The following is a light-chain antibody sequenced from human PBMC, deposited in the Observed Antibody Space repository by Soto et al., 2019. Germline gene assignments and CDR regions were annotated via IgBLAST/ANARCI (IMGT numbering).Light chain of an antibody. CDR3: QSYNTAAFT. CDR1: QDIRNY. V-gene: IGKV1-27*01. J-gene: IGKJ3*01. CDR2: GAS. Sequence: DIQMTQSPSSLSASVGDRVTITCRASQDIRNYLAWYQQRPGKVPTLLIYGASSLQSGVPSRFSGSGSGTDYTLTISSLQPEDVATYYCQSYNTAAFTFGPGTKVDIK.